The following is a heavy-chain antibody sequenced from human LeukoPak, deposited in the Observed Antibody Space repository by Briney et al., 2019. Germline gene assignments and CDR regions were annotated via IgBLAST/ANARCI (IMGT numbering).Heavy chain of an antibody. D-gene: IGHD2-8*01. V-gene: IGHV3-23*01. J-gene: IGHJ6*03. Sequence: GGSLRLSCAASGFTFSSYSMNWVRQAPGKGLEWVSSISGSGGRTDYADSVKGRFTISRDNSKNTLYLQMNSLGADDTAVYYCAKGRGHCIDGVCHNYYYMDVWGKGTTVTVS. CDR3: AKGRGHCIDGVCHNYYYMDV. CDR1: GFTFSSYS. CDR2: ISGSGGRT.